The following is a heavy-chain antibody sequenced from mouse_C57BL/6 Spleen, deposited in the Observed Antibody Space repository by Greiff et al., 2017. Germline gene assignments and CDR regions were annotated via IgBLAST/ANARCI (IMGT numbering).Heavy chain of an antibody. D-gene: IGHD6-1*01. J-gene: IGHJ2*01. CDR1: GFTFSDYY. CDR3: AREGLWGTDY. Sequence: EVQLQESEGGLVQPGSSMKLSCTASGFTFSDYYMAWVRQVPEKGLEWVANINYDGSSTYYLDSLKSRFIISRDNAKNIPYLQMSSLKSEDTATYYCAREGLWGTDYWGQGTTLTVSS. V-gene: IGHV5-16*01. CDR2: INYDGSST.